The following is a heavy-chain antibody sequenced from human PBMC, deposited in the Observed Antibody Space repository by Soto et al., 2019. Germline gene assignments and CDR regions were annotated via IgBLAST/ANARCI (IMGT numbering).Heavy chain of an antibody. CDR1: GFTFSSYG. V-gene: IGHV3-33*06. CDR2: IWYDGSNK. CDR3: AKGVSDYRYYYYGMDV. J-gene: IGHJ6*02. D-gene: IGHD4-17*01. Sequence: GGSLRLSCAASGFTFSSYGMHWVRQAPGKGLEWVAVIWYDGSNKYYADSVKGRFTISRDNSKNTLYLQMCSLRAEDTAVYYCAKGVSDYRYYYYGMDVWGQGTTVTAP.